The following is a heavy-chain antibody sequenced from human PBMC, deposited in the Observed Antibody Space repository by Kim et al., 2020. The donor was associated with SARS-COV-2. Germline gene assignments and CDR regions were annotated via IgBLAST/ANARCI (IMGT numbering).Heavy chain of an antibody. D-gene: IGHD2-15*01. V-gene: IGHV4-39*01. CDR1: GGSISSSSYY. J-gene: IGHJ4*02. CDR2: IYYSGST. Sequence: SETLSLTCTVSGGSISSSSYYWGWIRQPPGKGLEWIGSIYYSGSTYYNPSLKSRVTISVDTSKNQFSLKLSSVTAADTAVYYCARPHGRECSGGSCYSPPDYWGQGTLVTVSS. CDR3: ARPHGRECSGGSCYSPPDY.